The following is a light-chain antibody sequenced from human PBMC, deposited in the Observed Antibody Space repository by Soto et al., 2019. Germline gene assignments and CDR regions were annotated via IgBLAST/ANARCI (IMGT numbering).Light chain of an antibody. CDR1: SSNIGSNY. CDR2: RNN. CDR3: AAWDDSLSAHV. V-gene: IGLV1-47*01. J-gene: IGLJ1*01. Sequence: QSVLTQPPSASGTPGQRVTISCSGSSSNIGSNYVYWYQQLPGTAPKLLIYRNNQRPSWGPDRFSGGKSGTSASLAISGLRSEDEADYYCAAWDDSLSAHVFGTGTKVTVL.